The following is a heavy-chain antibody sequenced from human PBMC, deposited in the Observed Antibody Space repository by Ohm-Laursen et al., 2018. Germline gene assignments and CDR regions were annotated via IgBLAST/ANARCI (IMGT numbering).Heavy chain of an antibody. CDR3: AKGLYGDPFGMDV. V-gene: IGHV3-9*01. CDR2: ISWNSGSI. Sequence: SLRLSCTASGFTFDDYAMHWVRQAPGKGLEWVSGISWNSGSIGYADSVKGRFTISRDNAKNSLYLQMNSLRAEDTALYYCAKGLYGDPFGMDVWGQGTTVTVSS. J-gene: IGHJ6*02. D-gene: IGHD4-17*01. CDR1: GFTFDDYA.